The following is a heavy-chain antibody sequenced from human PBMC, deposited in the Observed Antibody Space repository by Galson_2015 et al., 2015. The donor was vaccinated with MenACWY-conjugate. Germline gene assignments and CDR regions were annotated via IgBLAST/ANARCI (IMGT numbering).Heavy chain of an antibody. V-gene: IGHV3-11*03. CDR2: ISSSSSYT. D-gene: IGHD3-10*01. J-gene: IGHJ4*02. Sequence: SLRLSCAASGFTFSDYYMSWIRQAPGKGLEWVSYISSSSSYTNYADSVKGRFTISRDNAKNSLYLQMNSLRAEDTAVYYCARRGFGGNFDYWGQGTLVTVSS. CDR3: ARRGFGGNFDY. CDR1: GFTFSDYY.